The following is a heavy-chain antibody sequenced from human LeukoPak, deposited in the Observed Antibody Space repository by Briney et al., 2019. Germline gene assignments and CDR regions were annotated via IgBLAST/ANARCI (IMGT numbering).Heavy chain of an antibody. CDR2: ISAYNGNT. D-gene: IGHD3-9*01. J-gene: IGHJ4*02. Sequence: ASVKVSCKASGYTFTSYGISWVRQAPGQGLEWMGWISAYNGNTNYAQKLQGRVTMTTDTSTSTAYMELRSLRSEDTAVYYCASGGGDYDILTGYDYWGQGTLVTVSS. V-gene: IGHV1-18*01. CDR1: GYTFTSYG. CDR3: ASGGGDYDILTGYDY.